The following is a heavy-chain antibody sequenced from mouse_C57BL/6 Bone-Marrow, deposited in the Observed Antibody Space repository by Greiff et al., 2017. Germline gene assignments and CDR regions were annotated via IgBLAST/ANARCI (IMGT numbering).Heavy chain of an antibody. CDR3: TRSLIYYGTNY. D-gene: IGHD1-1*01. Sequence: EVKLMESGAELVKPGASVKLSCTASGFNIKDYYITWVKQRTEQGLEWIGRIDPEDGETKYAPKFQDKATITADTSSNTAYLQLSSLTSEDTAVYYCTRSLIYYGTNYWGQGTTLTVSS. CDR1: GFNIKDYY. CDR2: IDPEDGET. J-gene: IGHJ2*01. V-gene: IGHV14-2*01.